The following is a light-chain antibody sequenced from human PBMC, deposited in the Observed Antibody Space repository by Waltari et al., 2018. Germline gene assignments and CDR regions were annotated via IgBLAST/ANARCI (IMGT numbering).Light chain of an antibody. CDR2: WAS. Sequence: IVMTQSPDYLTVSLGERATINCKSSESVLYNSNNKNYLAWYQQKPGQPPKLLIYWASTRESGVPDRFSGCGSGTDFTLTISSLQAEDVAVYYCQQYYSTPQTFGQGTKVEIK. J-gene: IGKJ1*01. CDR1: ESVLYNSNNKNY. V-gene: IGKV4-1*01. CDR3: QQYYSTPQT.